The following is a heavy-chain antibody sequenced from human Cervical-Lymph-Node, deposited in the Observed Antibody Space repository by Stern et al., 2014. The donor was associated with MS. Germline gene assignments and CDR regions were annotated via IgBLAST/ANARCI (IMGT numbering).Heavy chain of an antibody. CDR3: ARPGDDTAKYGLDV. Sequence: MQLVQSGAEVKKPGESLKISCKGSGYSFATYWIGWVRQMPGKGLEWMGILYPGDPDTRYSPSFQGQVTVPADKSISTAYLHWSSLKASDTAMYYCARPGDDTAKYGLDVWGQGTTVTVSS. V-gene: IGHV5-51*03. J-gene: IGHJ6*02. CDR2: LYPGDPDT. CDR1: GYSFATYW. D-gene: IGHD5-18*01.